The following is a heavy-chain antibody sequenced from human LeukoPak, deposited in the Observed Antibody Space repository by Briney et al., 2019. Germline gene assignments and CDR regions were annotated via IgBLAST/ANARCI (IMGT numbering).Heavy chain of an antibody. CDR1: GGSFSGYY. CDR3: ARQSLRSYGYDY. Sequence: SETLSLTCAVYGGSFSGYYRSWIRQPPGKGLEWIGEINHSGGTNFNPSLKSRVTISVDTSKNQFSLKLSSVTAADTAVYYCARQSLRSYGYDYWGQGTLVTVSS. V-gene: IGHV4-34*01. D-gene: IGHD5-18*01. CDR2: INHSGGT. J-gene: IGHJ4*02.